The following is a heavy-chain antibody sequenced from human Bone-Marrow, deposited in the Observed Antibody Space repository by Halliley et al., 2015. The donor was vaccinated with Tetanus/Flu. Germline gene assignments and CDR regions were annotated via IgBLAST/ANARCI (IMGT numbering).Heavy chain of an antibody. CDR2: IIPAFGTG. Sequence: QLVQSGAEVKKPGSSVKVSCKASGGTFSTYAVSWVRQAPGQGLEWMGGIIPAFGTGTYAQKFQGRVTITADKSTSTAYMELSSLRSEDTAVYYCARMGTLTTVTTTLSYHYYGMDVWGQGTTVTVSS. CDR1: GGTFSTYA. CDR3: ARMGTLTTVTTTLSYHYYGMDV. V-gene: IGHV1-69*06. D-gene: IGHD4-17*01. J-gene: IGHJ6*02.